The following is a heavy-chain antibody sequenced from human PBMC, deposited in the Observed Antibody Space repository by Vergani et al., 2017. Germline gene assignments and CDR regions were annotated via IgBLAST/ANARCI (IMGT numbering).Heavy chain of an antibody. CDR2: INHSGST. V-gene: IGHV4-31*03. D-gene: IGHD3-10*01. CDR3: AKGGWFGELFSNFDY. J-gene: IGHJ4*02. CDR1: GGSISSGGYY. Sequence: QVQLQESGPGLVKPSQTLSLTCTVSGGSISSGGYYWSWIRQHPGKGLEWIGEINHSGSTNYNPSLKSRVTISVDTSKNQFSLKLSSVTAEDTAVYYCAKGGWFGELFSNFDYWGQGTLVTVSS.